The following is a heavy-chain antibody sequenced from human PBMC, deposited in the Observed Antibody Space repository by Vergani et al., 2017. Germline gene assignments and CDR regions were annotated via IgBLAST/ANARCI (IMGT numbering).Heavy chain of an antibody. CDR2: IYWNDDK. CDR1: GFSLSTSGVG. CDR3: ARHTYYYDSSGYYLLDP. Sequence: ITLKESGPTLVKPTQTLTLTCTFSGFSLSTSGVGVGWIRQPPGKALEWLALIYWNDDKRYSPSLKSRLTITKDTSKNQVVLTMTNMDPVDKATYYCARHTYYYDSSGYYLLDPWGQGTLVTVSS. D-gene: IGHD3-22*01. V-gene: IGHV2-5*01. J-gene: IGHJ5*02.